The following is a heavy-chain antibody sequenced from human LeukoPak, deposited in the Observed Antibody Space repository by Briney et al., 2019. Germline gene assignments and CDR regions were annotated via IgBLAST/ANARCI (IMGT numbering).Heavy chain of an antibody. J-gene: IGHJ6*03. Sequence: GGSLRLSCAASGFTFSSYWMSWVRQAPGKGLEWVANIKQDGSEKYYVDSVKGRFTISRDNAKNSLYLQMNSLRAEDTAVYYCARETSGSYYGQQYYYYYMDVWGQGTLVTVSS. CDR2: IKQDGSEK. V-gene: IGHV3-7*01. CDR3: ARETSGSYYGQQYYYYYMDV. D-gene: IGHD1-26*01. CDR1: GFTFSSYW.